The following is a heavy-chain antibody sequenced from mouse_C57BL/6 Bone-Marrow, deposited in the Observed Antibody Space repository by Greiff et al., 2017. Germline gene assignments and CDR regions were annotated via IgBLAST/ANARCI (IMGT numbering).Heavy chain of an antibody. CDR2: ISSGGSYT. Sequence: EVQLVESGGDLVKPGGSLKLSCAASGFTFSSYGMSWVRQTPEQRLEWVATISSGGSYTYYPDSVKGRFTISRDNAKNTLYLQMSSLKSEDTAMYSCARRRLPAWFAYWGKGTLVTVSA. CDR3: ARRRLPAWFAY. V-gene: IGHV5-6*01. CDR1: GFTFSSYG. J-gene: IGHJ3*01. D-gene: IGHD6-1*01.